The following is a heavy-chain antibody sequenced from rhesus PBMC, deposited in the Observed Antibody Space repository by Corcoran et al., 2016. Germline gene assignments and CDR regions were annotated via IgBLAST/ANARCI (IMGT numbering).Heavy chain of an antibody. D-gene: IGHD3-28*01. CDR2: ISYSGST. Sequence: QVQLQESGPGLVKPLETLSLTCAVSGCSISSTYYYWSWIRQAPGQGREWIGYISYSGSTSYNPSLKSRVTISRDTSKNQFSLKLSSVTAADTAVYWCARLYYFDSGYGFDYWGQGVLVTVSS. CDR1: GCSISSTYYY. J-gene: IGHJ4*01. CDR3: ARLYYFDSGYGFDY. V-gene: IGHV4-122*02.